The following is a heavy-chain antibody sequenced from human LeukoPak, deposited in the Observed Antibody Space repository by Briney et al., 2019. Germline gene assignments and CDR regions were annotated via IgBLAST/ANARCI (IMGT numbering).Heavy chain of an antibody. CDR2: IYTSGST. CDR1: GGSISSGSYY. V-gene: IGHV4-61*02. Sequence: SETLSLTCTVSGGSISSGSYYWSWIRQPAGKGLEWIGRIYTSGSTNYNPSLKSRVTISVDTSKNQFSLKLSSVTAADTAVYHCASGISFDYWGQGTLVTVSP. J-gene: IGHJ4*02. D-gene: IGHD1-26*01. CDR3: ASGISFDY.